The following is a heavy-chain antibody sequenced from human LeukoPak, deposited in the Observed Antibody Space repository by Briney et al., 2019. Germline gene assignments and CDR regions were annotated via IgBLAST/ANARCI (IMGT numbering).Heavy chain of an antibody. D-gene: IGHD5-18*01. V-gene: IGHV3-30-3*01. J-gene: IGHJ4*02. CDR3: ARDLHGYSYGYFDY. CDR1: GFTFSSYA. CDR2: ISYDGSNN. Sequence: GRSLRLSCAASGFTFSSYAMHRVRQAPGKGLEWVAVISYDGSNNYYADSVKGRFTISRDNSENTLYLHMNSLRAEDTALYYCARDLHGYSYGYFDYWGQGTLVTVSS.